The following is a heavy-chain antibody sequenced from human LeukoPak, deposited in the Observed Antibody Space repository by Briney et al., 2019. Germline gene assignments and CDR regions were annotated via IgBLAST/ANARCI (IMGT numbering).Heavy chain of an antibody. Sequence: GSLRLSCTASGFTFGDYAMSWIRQPPGKGLEWIGYIYYSGSADYNPSLKSRVTISVDTSKNQFSLKLSSVTAADTAVYYCARGVSSGWYVSPTHYFDYWGQGTLVTVSS. CDR3: ARGVSSGWYVSPTHYFDY. J-gene: IGHJ4*02. CDR1: GFTFGDYA. CDR2: IYYSGSA. V-gene: IGHV4-59*12. D-gene: IGHD6-19*01.